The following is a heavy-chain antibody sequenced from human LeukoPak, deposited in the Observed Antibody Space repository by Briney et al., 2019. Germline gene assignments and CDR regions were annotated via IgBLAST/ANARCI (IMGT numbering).Heavy chain of an antibody. CDR2: ISAYNGNT. J-gene: IGHJ4*02. Sequence: ASVKVSCKASGYTFMNYGINWIRQAPGQGLEWLGWISAYNGNTKYADKFQDGVTLTTDTSATTAYMELRNLRVDDTAVYFCARDFEGRDSSGYCFDYWGQGTLVTVSS. CDR1: GYTFMNYG. CDR3: ARDFEGRDSSGYCFDY. D-gene: IGHD3-22*01. V-gene: IGHV1-18*04.